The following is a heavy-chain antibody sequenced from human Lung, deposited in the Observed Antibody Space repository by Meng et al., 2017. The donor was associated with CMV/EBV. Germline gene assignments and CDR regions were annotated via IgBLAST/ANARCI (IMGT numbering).Heavy chain of an antibody. CDR3: ARIREREPFDY. Sequence: SGXXLVXPTETLTLTCTVSGFSLSNARMGVSWIRQPPGNALEWLAHIFSNDEKSYSTSLKSRLTISKDTSKSQVVLTMTNMDPVDTATYYCARIREREPFDYWGQGTXVTVSS. J-gene: IGHJ4*02. CDR2: IFSNDEK. D-gene: IGHD1-14*01. CDR1: GFSLSNARMG. V-gene: IGHV2-26*01.